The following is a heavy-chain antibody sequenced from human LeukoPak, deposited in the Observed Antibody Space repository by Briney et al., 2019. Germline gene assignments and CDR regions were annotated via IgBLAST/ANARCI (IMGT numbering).Heavy chain of an antibody. D-gene: IGHD6-13*01. J-gene: IGHJ3*02. CDR1: GFTFNNYA. V-gene: IGHV3-23*01. CDR2: VSGRGDST. Sequence: GGSLRLSCAASGFTFNNYAMTWVRQAPGKGLEWVSAVSGRGDSTYYADSVKGRFTISRDNAKNSLYLQMNSLRDEDTAVYYCARLYSSSWFAREGAFDIWGQGTMVTVSS. CDR3: ARLYSSSWFAREGAFDI.